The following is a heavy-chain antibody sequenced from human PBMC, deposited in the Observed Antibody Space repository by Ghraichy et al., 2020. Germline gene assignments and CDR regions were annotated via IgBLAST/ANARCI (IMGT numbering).Heavy chain of an antibody. CDR1: GYRFSDYY. Sequence: ASVKVSCEASGYRFSDYYMHWVRQAPGQGLEWMGWIYCKSGATKNAQKFQGRVTMTRDTSITTVYMELSNLRSDDTGVYFCARDPVDSVTLDHWGQGTLVTVSS. CDR2: IYCKSGAT. CDR3: ARDPVDSVTLDH. D-gene: IGHD4-17*01. J-gene: IGHJ5*02. V-gene: IGHV1-2*02.